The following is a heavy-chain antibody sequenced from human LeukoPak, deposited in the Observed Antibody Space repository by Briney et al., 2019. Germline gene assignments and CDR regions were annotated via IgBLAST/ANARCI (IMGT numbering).Heavy chain of an antibody. CDR1: GFTFSDYY. Sequence: GGSLRLSCAASGFTFSDYYMSWIRQAPGKGLEWVSYIRSGGSITRYADYVKGRFTISRDNAKNSLYLQMSSLRVDDTAVYYCAKAASSSWPSYYYGMDVWGQGTTVTVSS. D-gene: IGHD6-13*01. J-gene: IGHJ6*02. CDR3: AKAASSSWPSYYYGMDV. V-gene: IGHV3-11*01. CDR2: IRSGGSIT.